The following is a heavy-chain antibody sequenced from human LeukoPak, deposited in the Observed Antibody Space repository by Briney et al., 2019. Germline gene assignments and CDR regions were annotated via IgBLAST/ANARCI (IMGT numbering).Heavy chain of an antibody. D-gene: IGHD1-26*01. CDR2: IHSSGST. CDR3: TGGAVGSTPHVAVDI. Sequence: SETLSLTCTVSGGSISNYYWNWIRQSAGRGLELIGRIHSSGSTNYSPSLKSRVTMSVDTSKNQFSLKLTSVTAADTAVYYFTGGAVGSTPHVAVDIWAQGTMVTVSP. J-gene: IGHJ3*02. V-gene: IGHV4-4*07. CDR1: GGSISNYY.